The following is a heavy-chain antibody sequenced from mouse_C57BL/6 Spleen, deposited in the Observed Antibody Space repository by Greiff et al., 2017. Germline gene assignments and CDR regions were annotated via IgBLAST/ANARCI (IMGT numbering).Heavy chain of an antibody. J-gene: IGHJ1*03. CDR2: IDPSDSYT. Sequence: QVQLQQPGAELVMPGASVKLSCKASGYTFTSYWMHWVKQRPGQGLEWIGEIDPSDSYTNYNQKFKGKSTLTVDKSSSTAYMQLSSLTSEDSAVYYCARYNGSRWYFDVWGTGTTVTVSS. CDR3: ARYNGSRWYFDV. D-gene: IGHD1-1*01. CDR1: GYTFTSYW. V-gene: IGHV1-69*01.